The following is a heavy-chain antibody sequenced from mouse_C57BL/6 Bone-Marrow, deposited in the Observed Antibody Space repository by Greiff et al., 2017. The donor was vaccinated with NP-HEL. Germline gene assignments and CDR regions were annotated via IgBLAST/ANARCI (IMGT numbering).Heavy chain of an antibody. CDR2: ISDGGSYT. J-gene: IGHJ4*01. D-gene: IGHD4-1*02. CDR3: ARGQLGRDYYAMDY. V-gene: IGHV5-4*03. CDR1: GFTFSSYA. Sequence: EVKLVESGGGLVKPGGSLKLSCAASGFTFSSYAMPWVRQTPEKRLEWVATISDGGSYTYYPDNVKGRFTISRDNAKNNLYLQMSHLKSEDTAMYYCARGQLGRDYYAMDYWGQGTSVTVSS.